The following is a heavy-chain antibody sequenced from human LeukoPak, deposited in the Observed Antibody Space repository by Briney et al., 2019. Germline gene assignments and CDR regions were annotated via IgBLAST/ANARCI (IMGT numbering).Heavy chain of an antibody. V-gene: IGHV4-39*01. CDR1: GGSISSSSYY. CDR3: ARHWDYGDYVLDAFDI. D-gene: IGHD4-17*01. Sequence: PSETLSLTCTVSGGSISSSSYYWGWIRQPPGKGLEWIGSIYYSGSTYYNPSLKSRVTISVDTSKNQFSLKLSSVTAADTAVYYCARHWDYGDYVLDAFDIWGQGTMVTVSS. J-gene: IGHJ3*02. CDR2: IYYSGST.